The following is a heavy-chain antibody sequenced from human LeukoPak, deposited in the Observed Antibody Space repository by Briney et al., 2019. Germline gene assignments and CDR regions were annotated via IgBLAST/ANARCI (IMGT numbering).Heavy chain of an antibody. V-gene: IGHV1-18*01. D-gene: IGHD5-24*01. CDR2: ISTYNGHT. J-gene: IGHJ4*02. Sequence: ASVKVSCKASGYTFTSYGISWVRQAPEQGLEWMGWISTYNGHTIYAQKLQGRVTMTTDTSTSTAYMDLRSLRSDDTAIYYCARDGFRRDDYNSGLDYWGQGTLVTVSS. CDR1: GYTFTSYG. CDR3: ARDGFRRDDYNSGLDY.